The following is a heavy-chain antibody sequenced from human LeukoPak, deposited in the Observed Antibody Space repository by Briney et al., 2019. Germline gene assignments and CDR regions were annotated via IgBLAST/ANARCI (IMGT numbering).Heavy chain of an antibody. D-gene: IGHD2-2*01. Sequence: GASVKVSCKASGYTFTGYYMHWVRQATGQGLEWMGWINPNSGGTNYAQKFQGRVTMTRDTSISTAYMELSRLRSDDTAVYYCARALFYCSSTSCPPDYYYCYYMDVWGKGTTVTVSS. CDR3: ARALFYCSSTSCPPDYYYCYYMDV. CDR2: INPNSGGT. J-gene: IGHJ6*03. CDR1: GYTFTGYY. V-gene: IGHV1-2*02.